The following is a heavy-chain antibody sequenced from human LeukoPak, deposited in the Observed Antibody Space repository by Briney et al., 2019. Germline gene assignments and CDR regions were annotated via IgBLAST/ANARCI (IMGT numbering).Heavy chain of an antibody. CDR3: ARDRHGSAVYNFDY. D-gene: IGHD5/OR15-5a*01. CDR1: GFTFSSYW. J-gene: IGHJ4*02. CDR2: IKQDGSEK. Sequence: PGGSVRLSCAASGFTFSSYWMSCVRQAPGKGLEWVANIKQDGSEKYYVDSVKGRFTISRDNAKNSLYLQMNSLRAEDTAVYYCARDRHGSAVYNFDYWGQGTLVAVSS. V-gene: IGHV3-7*01.